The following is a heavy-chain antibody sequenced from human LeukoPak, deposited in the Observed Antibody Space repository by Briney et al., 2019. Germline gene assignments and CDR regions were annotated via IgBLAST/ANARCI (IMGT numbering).Heavy chain of an antibody. CDR3: ARRLTQYDCFDP. J-gene: IGHJ5*02. CDR2: TYYRSTWYN. V-gene: IGHV6-1*01. Sequence: SQTLSLTCAISGDSVSSNSVTWNWIRQSPSRGLEWLGRTYYRSTWYNDYAVSGRGRITVNPDTSKNQFSLHLNPVTPEDTAVYYCARRLTQYDCFDPWGQGILVTVSS. D-gene: IGHD2-2*01. CDR1: GDSVSSNSVT.